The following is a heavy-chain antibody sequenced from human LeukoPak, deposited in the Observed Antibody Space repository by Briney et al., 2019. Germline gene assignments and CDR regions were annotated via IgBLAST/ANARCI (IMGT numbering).Heavy chain of an antibody. CDR1: GFTFSSYA. Sequence: GGSLRLSCAASGFTFSSYAMSWVRQAPGKGLEWVSAISGSGGSTYYADSVKGRFTISRDNSKNTLYLQMNSLRAEDTAVYYCARGYKRTTMVRGVSYYYFHYMDVWGKGTTVTVSS. CDR2: ISGSGGST. D-gene: IGHD3-10*01. CDR3: ARGYKRTTMVRGVSYYYFHYMDV. V-gene: IGHV3-23*01. J-gene: IGHJ6*03.